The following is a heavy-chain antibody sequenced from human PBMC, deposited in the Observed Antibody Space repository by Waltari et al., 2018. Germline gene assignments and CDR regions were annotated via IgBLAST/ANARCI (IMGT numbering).Heavy chain of an antibody. Sequence: QLRLQESGPGLVKPSDTLSLTCTVSGGSISSTNYYWGWIRQPPGKGLEWIGSIYYSGNTYYNPSLKSRVTVSADTSKNQFSLKLSSVTAADTAVYYCARHQDWVVVSATWFDPWGQGTLVTVSS. J-gene: IGHJ5*02. CDR1: GGSISSTNYY. CDR3: ARHQDWVVVSATWFDP. V-gene: IGHV4-39*01. D-gene: IGHD2-21*02. CDR2: IYYSGNT.